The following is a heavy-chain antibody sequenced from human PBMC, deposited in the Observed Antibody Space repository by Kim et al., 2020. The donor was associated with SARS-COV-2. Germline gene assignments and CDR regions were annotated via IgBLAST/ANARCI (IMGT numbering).Heavy chain of an antibody. V-gene: IGHV5-51*01. D-gene: IGHD3-10*01. CDR2: IYPGDSDT. Sequence: GESLKISCKGSGYRFTNYWIGWVRQMPGKGLYWMGIIYPGDSDTRYSPSFQGQVTISADKSINTAYLQWSSLKASDTAMYYCVRHPKPIFASGSLGDWSDPWGQGTLVPVSS. J-gene: IGHJ5*02. CDR3: VRHPKPIFASGSLGDWSDP. CDR1: GYRFTNYW.